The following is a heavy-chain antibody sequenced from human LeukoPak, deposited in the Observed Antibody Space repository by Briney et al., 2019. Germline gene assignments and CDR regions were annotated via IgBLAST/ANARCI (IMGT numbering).Heavy chain of an antibody. CDR3: AKDRSYSDSGSPDY. CDR2: ISSTGNTI. D-gene: IGHD3-10*01. Sequence: PGGSLRLSCAASGFGLSGYWMTWVRQAPGKGLEWVSYISSTGNTIYYADSVKGRFTISRDNAKNSLYLQMNSLRAEDTAMYYCAKDRSYSDSGSPDYWGQGTLVTVSS. CDR1: GFGLSGYW. V-gene: IGHV3-11*01. J-gene: IGHJ4*02.